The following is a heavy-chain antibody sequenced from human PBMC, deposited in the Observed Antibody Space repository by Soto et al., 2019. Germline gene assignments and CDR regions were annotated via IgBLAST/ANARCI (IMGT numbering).Heavy chain of an antibody. D-gene: IGHD3-9*01. V-gene: IGHV3-11*01. CDR1: GFTFSDYY. Sequence: QVHLVESGGGLVKPGGSLRLSCAVSGFTFSDYYMSWIRQAPGKGLEWVAYISSGGTTIYYGDSVKGRFAISRDNAKNSLYLQMNSLRAEDTAVYYCAIDYDILTGYSPFDYWGQGTLVTVSS. CDR2: ISSGGTTI. J-gene: IGHJ4*02. CDR3: AIDYDILTGYSPFDY.